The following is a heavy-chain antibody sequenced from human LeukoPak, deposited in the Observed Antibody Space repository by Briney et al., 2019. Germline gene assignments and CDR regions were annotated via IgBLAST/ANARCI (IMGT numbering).Heavy chain of an antibody. J-gene: IGHJ6*03. CDR1: GIIFSNYW. CDR2: INRDGSST. CDR3: AKGGGYEAQYYYYYLDV. D-gene: IGHD5-12*01. V-gene: IGHV3-74*01. Sequence: GGSLRLSCAASGIIFSNYWMHWVRPAPGKGLVWVSRINRDGSSTSYADSVKGRFTISRDNAKNTLYLQMNSLRAEDTAVYYCAKGGGYEAQYYYYYLDVWGKGTTVTISS.